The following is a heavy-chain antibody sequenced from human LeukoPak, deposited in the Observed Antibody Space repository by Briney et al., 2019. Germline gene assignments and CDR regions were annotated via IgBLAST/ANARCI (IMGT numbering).Heavy chain of an antibody. CDR3: GTLGYCSSTSCYSAFDI. V-gene: IGHV3-23*01. CDR2: ISGSGGST. CDR1: GFTFSSYA. Sequence: GGSLRLSCAASGFTFSSYAMSWVRQAPGKGLEWVSAISGSGGSTYYANSVKGRFTISRDNSKNTLYLQMNSLRAEDTAVYYCGTLGYCSSTSCYSAFDIWGQGTMVTVSS. J-gene: IGHJ3*02. D-gene: IGHD2-2*01.